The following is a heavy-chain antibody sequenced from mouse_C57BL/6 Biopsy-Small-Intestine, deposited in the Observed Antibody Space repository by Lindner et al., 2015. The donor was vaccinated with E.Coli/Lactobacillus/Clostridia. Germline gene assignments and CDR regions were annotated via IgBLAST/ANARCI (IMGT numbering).Heavy chain of an antibody. CDR3: ARRDYGDYDWFTY. D-gene: IGHD2-13*01. V-gene: IGHV1-80*01. Sequence: VQLQESGPELVKPGASVKISCKASGYTFSSSWMNWVKQRPGKGLEWIGWIHPGNGETNYNGKFKGKATLTADKSSSTAYMELSSLTSEDSAVYYCARRDYGDYDWFTYWGQGTLVTVSA. CDR1: GYTFSSSW. J-gene: IGHJ3*01. CDR2: IHPGNGET.